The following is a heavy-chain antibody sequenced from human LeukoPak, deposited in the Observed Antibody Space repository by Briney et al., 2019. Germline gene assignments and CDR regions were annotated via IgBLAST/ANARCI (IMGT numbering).Heavy chain of an antibody. J-gene: IGHJ5*02. D-gene: IGHD3-10*01. CDR2: INAGNDAT. V-gene: IGHV1-3*01. CDR1: GYIFTTYA. CDR3: ARGRGHVTMIRGAIIGDSFDP. Sequence: ASVKVSCKASGYIFTTYAIHWVRQAPGQRLEWMGWINAGNDATKYSQEFQGRVTITSDTSATTAYMELTSLRSEDTAVYYCARGRGHVTMIRGAIIGDSFDPWGQGTLVTVSS.